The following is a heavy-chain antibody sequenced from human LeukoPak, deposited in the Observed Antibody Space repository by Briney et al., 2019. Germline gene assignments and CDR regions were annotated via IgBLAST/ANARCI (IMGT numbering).Heavy chain of an antibody. CDR2: IYYSGST. J-gene: IGHJ6*02. Sequence: PSETLSLTCTVSGGSISSSSYYWGWIRQPPGKGLEWIGSIYYSGSTYYNPSLKSRVTISVDTSKNQFSLKLSSVTAADTAVYYCARGIGTVMYYYYYYGMDVWGQGTTVTVSS. CDR3: ARGIGTVMYYYYYYGMDV. D-gene: IGHD4-17*01. CDR1: GGSISSSSYY. V-gene: IGHV4-39*01.